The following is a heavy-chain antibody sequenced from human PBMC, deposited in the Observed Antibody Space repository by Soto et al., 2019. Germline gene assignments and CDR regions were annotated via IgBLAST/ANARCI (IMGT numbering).Heavy chain of an antibody. CDR3: ARGQFWLDHYYFDY. Sequence: QVQLQQWGAGLLKPSETLSLTCAVYGGSFSGYYWSWIRQPPGKGLEWIGEINHSGSTNYNPSLKSRVTISVDTSKNQFSLKLSSVTAADTAVYYCARGQFWLDHYYFDYWGQGTLVTVSS. CDR2: INHSGST. J-gene: IGHJ4*02. V-gene: IGHV4-34*01. CDR1: GGSFSGYY. D-gene: IGHD3-9*01.